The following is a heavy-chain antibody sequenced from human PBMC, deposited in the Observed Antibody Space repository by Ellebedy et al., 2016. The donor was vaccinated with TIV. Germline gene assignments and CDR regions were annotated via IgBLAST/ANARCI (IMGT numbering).Heavy chain of an antibody. CDR2: INHSGST. CDR1: GGSFSGHY. V-gene: IGHV4-34*01. J-gene: IGHJ5*02. Sequence: SETLSLTCAVYGGSFSGHYWSWIRQPPGKGLEWIGEINHSGSTNYNPSLKSRVTISVDTSKNQFSLKLSSVTAADTAVYYCARSITGTTAWFDPWGQGTLVTVSS. D-gene: IGHD1-7*01. CDR3: ARSITGTTAWFDP.